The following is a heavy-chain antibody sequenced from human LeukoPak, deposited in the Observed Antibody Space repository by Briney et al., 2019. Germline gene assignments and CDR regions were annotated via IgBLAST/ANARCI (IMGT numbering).Heavy chain of an antibody. Sequence: GGSLRLSCAASGFTFSSYSMNWVRQAPGKGLEWVSSISSSSNYIYYADSVKGRFTISRDNAKNSLYLQMNSLRAEDTAVYYCARDRVPATVTTDGGGMDVWGQGTTVTVSS. D-gene: IGHD4-17*01. V-gene: IGHV3-21*01. CDR2: ISSSSNYI. CDR1: GFTFSSYS. CDR3: ARDRVPATVTTDGGGMDV. J-gene: IGHJ6*02.